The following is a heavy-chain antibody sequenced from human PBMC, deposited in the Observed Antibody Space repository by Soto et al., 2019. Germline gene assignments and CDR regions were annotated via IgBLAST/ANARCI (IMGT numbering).Heavy chain of an antibody. CDR3: ARDRSSGWYSGFDY. Sequence: SVKVSCKASGGTFSSYAISWVRQAPGQGLEWMGGIIPIFGTANYAQKFQGRVTITADESTSTAYMGLSSLRSEDTAVYYCARDRSSGWYSGFDYWGQGTLVTVSS. J-gene: IGHJ4*02. CDR1: GGTFSSYA. CDR2: IIPIFGTA. D-gene: IGHD6-19*01. V-gene: IGHV1-69*13.